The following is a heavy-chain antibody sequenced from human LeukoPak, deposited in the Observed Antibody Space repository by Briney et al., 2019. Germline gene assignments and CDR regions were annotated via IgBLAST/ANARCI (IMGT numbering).Heavy chain of an antibody. CDR2: IRTDGSER. CDR1: GFTFSSYW. Sequence: PGGSLRLSCVASGFTFSSYWMSWVRQAPGKGLEWVANIRTDGSERYYVDSVKGRFTISRDNAKNSVYLEMNNLRAEDTAVYYCVRGGGWSWDYWGQGTLVTVSS. CDR3: VRGGGWSWDY. D-gene: IGHD6-19*01. J-gene: IGHJ4*02. V-gene: IGHV3-7*03.